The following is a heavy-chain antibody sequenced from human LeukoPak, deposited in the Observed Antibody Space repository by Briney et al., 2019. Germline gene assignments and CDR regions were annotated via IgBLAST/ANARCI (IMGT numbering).Heavy chain of an antibody. Sequence: GGSLRLSCAASGFTFSSYAMHWVRQAPGKGLEWVSSISSSSSYIYYADSVKGRFTISRDNAKNSLYLQMNSLRAEDTAVYYCARESTSSSWSRTIDYWGQGTLVTVSS. J-gene: IGHJ4*02. CDR3: ARESTSSSWSRTIDY. CDR1: GFTFSSYA. V-gene: IGHV3-21*01. D-gene: IGHD6-13*01. CDR2: ISSSSSYI.